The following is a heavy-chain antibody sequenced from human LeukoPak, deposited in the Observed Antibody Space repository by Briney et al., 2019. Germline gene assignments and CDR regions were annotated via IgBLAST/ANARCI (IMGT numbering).Heavy chain of an antibody. D-gene: IGHD7-27*01. CDR1: GGSISSSSYY. Sequence: SETLPLTCTVSGGSISSSSYYWGCIRQPPGKGLEWIGSIYYSGSTYYNPSLKSRVTISVDTSKNQFSLKLSSVTAADTAVYYCARRPSWVYWFDPWGQGTLVTVSS. J-gene: IGHJ5*02. CDR3: ARRPSWVYWFDP. CDR2: IYYSGST. V-gene: IGHV4-39*01.